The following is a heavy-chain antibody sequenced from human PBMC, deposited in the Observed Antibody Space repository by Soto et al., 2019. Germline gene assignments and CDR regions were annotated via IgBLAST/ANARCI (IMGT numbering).Heavy chain of an antibody. V-gene: IGHV1-46*01. D-gene: IGHD3-22*01. J-gene: IGHJ3*02. CDR2: INPSGGST. Sequence: ASVKVSCKASGYTFTSYYMHWVRQAPGQGLEWMGIINPSGGSTSYAQKFQGRVTMTRDTSTSTVYMELSSLRSEDTAVYYCAAGGRYYYDSSGYFSFVFPDAFDIWGQGTMVTVSS. CDR3: AAGGRYYYDSSGYFSFVFPDAFDI. CDR1: GYTFTSYY.